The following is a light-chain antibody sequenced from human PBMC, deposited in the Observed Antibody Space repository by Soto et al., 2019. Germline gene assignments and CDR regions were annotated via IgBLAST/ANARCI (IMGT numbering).Light chain of an antibody. CDR1: SSNIGAGYD. V-gene: IGLV1-40*01. J-gene: IGLJ2*01. CDR3: QSYDSSLSGSRV. CDR2: TNT. Sequence: QSVLTQPPSVSGAPGQRVTISCTGSSSNIGAGYDVHWYQQLPGTAPKLLIYTNTNRPSGVPDRFSGSKSGTSASLAITGLQAKDEADYYCQSYDSSLSGSRVFGGGTKVTVL.